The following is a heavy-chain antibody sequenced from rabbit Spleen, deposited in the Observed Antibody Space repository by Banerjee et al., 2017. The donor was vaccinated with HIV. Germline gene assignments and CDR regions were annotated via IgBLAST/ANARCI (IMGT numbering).Heavy chain of an antibody. CDR1: GFSFSDRDV. V-gene: IGHV1S45*01. CDR3: ARRDYNTGAFDP. CDR2: INTATGKA. D-gene: IGHD2-1*01. J-gene: IGHJ2*01. Sequence: QEQLEESGGGLVKPEGSLTLTCKASGFSFSDRDVMCWVRQAPGKGLEWIACINTATGKAVYASWAKGRFTISKTSSTTVTLQMTSLTAADTATYFCARRDYNTGAFDPWGPGTLVTVS.